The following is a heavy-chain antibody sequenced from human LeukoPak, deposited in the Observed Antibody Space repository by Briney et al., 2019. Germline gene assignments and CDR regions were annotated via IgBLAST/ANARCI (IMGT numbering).Heavy chain of an antibody. V-gene: IGHV3-21*01. CDR1: GFIFSSFG. J-gene: IGHJ6*02. CDR3: ARDDTGLVRPSYYYGMDV. CDR2: ISSSSSYI. D-gene: IGHD6-19*01. Sequence: GGSLRLSCAASGFIFSSFGMNWVRQAPGKGLEWVSSISSSSSYIYYADSVKGRFTISRDNAKNSLYLQMNSLRAEDTAVYYCARDDTGLVRPSYYYGMDVWGQGTTVTVSS.